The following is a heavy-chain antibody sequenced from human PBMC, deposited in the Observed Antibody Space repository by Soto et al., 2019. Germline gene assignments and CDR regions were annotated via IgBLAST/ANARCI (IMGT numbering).Heavy chain of an antibody. CDR1: GFSHITSGVG. Sequence: QITLKESGPTVVKSTQTLTLTCTFSGFSHITSGVGVGWIHQPPGKALEWLAFIYWDDNKRYSPSLKSRLTLTKDTSKNQQVVLTMNNMDPVDTGTYYCAHRRRRVSGNWDTGDFDCWGQGTLVTVSS. V-gene: IGHV2-5*02. J-gene: IGHJ4*02. CDR3: AHRRRRVSGNWDTGDFDC. D-gene: IGHD3-9*01. CDR2: IYWDDNK.